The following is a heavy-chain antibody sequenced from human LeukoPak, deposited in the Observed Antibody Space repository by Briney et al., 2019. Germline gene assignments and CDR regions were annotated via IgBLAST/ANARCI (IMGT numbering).Heavy chain of an antibody. Sequence: SETLSLTCDVSSYSITSSYSSTSSYHWGWIRQPPGKGLEWIGSINHSGITFYNPSLKSRVTISVDTSKNQFSLELTSVTAADTAFYYCARDVPSGHFDYWGQGALVTVSS. V-gene: IGHV4-38-2*02. J-gene: IGHJ4*02. D-gene: IGHD2-2*01. CDR1: SYSITSSYSSTSSYH. CDR3: ARDVPSGHFDY. CDR2: INHSGIT.